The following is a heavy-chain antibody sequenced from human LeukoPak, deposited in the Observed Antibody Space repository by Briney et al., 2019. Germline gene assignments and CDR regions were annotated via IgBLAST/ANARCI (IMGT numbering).Heavy chain of an antibody. CDR3: ARDSYDSSGYYQVFDY. CDR1: GFTFSSYW. V-gene: IGHV3-7*01. J-gene: IGHJ4*02. D-gene: IGHD3-22*01. CDR2: IKQDGSNK. Sequence: GGSLRLSCAASGFTFSSYWMSWVRQAPGKGLEWVANIKQDGSNKYYADSVKGRFTISRDNSKNTLYLQMNSLRAEDTAVYYCARDSYDSSGYYQVFDYWGQGTLVTVSS.